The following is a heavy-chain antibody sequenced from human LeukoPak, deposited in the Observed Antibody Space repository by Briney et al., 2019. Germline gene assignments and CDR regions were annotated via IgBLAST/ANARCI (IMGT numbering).Heavy chain of an antibody. D-gene: IGHD1-14*01. Sequence: ASVTVSCKTSGYNFTDQYVYWVRQAPGQGLEWMGRINPNTGDTTYSQKFQGGVTMTRVTSIRTAYLKLNSLRSDDTAVYFCATTTAFWGPGTPVTVSS. CDR3: ATTTAF. V-gene: IGHV1-2*06. CDR2: INPNTGDT. CDR1: GYNFTDQY. J-gene: IGHJ4*02.